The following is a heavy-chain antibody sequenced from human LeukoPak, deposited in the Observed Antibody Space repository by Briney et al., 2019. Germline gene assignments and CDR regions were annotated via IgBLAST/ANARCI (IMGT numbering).Heavy chain of an antibody. Sequence: GGSLRLSCAASGFPFSSYVMHWVRPAPGKGLEGVAIIRSDGSDKYYADSVKGRFTISRDNSKNTLYLQMNSLRDEDTAVYYCARGDSSGYPYYFDYWGQGTLVTVSS. J-gene: IGHJ4*02. CDR3: ARGDSSGYPYYFDY. D-gene: IGHD3-22*01. V-gene: IGHV3-30*02. CDR1: GFPFSSYV. CDR2: IRSDGSDK.